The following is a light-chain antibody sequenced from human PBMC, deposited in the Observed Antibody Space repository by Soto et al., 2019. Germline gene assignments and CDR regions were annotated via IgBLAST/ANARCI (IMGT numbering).Light chain of an antibody. CDR3: QQSYSTLRT. CDR2: DAS. CDR1: QSISNW. V-gene: IGKV1-5*01. J-gene: IGKJ1*01. Sequence: DIQMTQSPSTLSASVGDRVTITCRASQSISNWLAWYQQKPGKAPKLLIYDASSLESWVPSRFSGSGSGTDFTLTISSLQPEDFATYYCQQSYSTLRTFGQGTKVDIK.